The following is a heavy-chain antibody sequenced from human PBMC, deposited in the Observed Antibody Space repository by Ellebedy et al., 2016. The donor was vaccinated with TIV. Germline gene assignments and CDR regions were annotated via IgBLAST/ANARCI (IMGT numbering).Heavy chain of an antibody. CDR2: IYYSGST. Sequence: SETLSLTCTVSGGSISSYYWSWIRQPPGKGLEWIGYIYYSGSTNYNPSLKSRVTISVDTSKNQFSLKLSSVTAADTAVYYCARGRRDGYNPDFDYWGQGTLVTVSS. J-gene: IGHJ4*02. D-gene: IGHD5-24*01. V-gene: IGHV4-59*01. CDR3: ARGRRDGYNPDFDY. CDR1: GGSISSYY.